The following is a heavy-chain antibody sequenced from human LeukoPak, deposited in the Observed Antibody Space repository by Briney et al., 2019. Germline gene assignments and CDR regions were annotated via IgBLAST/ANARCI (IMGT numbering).Heavy chain of an antibody. CDR2: TYTSGST. CDR1: GGSISSGSYY. CDR3: ARELTGSSSSWYAFDY. J-gene: IGHJ4*02. D-gene: IGHD6-13*01. Sequence: SETLSLTCTVSGGSISSGSYYWSWIRQPAGKGLEWIGRTYTSGSTNYNPSLKSRVTISVDTSKNQFSLKLSSVTAADTAVYYCARELTGSSSSWYAFDYWGQGTLVTVSS. V-gene: IGHV4-61*02.